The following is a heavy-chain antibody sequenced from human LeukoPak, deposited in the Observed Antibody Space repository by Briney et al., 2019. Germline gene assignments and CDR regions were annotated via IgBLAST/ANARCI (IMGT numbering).Heavy chain of an antibody. D-gene: IGHD5-12*01. V-gene: IGHV3-33*01. CDR3: AREGVARGNDY. J-gene: IGHJ4*02. Sequence: VQPGRSLRLSCAASGFTFSSYGMHWVRQAPGKGLEWVAVIWYDGSNKYYADSVKGRFTISRDNSKNTLYLQMNSLRAEDTAVYYCAREGVARGNDYWGQGTQVTVSS. CDR2: IWYDGSNK. CDR1: GFTFSSYG.